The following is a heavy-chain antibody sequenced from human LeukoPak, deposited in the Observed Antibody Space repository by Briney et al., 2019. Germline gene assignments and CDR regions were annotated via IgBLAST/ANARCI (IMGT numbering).Heavy chain of an antibody. J-gene: IGHJ4*02. Sequence: GGSLRLSCAASGFTFSSNGMHWVRQVPGKGLEWVARISNDGSDKYYVDSVKGRFTISRDNFKNTLYQQMNSLRAEDTAVYYCATWRRGHYYGSGTELDYCGQGHLVPVSS. CDR3: ATWRRGHYYGSGTELDY. CDR1: GFTFSSNG. D-gene: IGHD3-10*01. V-gene: IGHV3-30*03. CDR2: ISNDGSDK.